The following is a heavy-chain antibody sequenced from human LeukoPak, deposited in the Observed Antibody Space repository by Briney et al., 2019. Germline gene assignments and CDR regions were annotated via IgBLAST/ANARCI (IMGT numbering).Heavy chain of an antibody. V-gene: IGHV1-2*02. Sequence: ASVKVSCKASGYTFTGYYMHWVRQAPGQGLEWMGWINPNSGGTNYAQKFQGRVTMTTETSTSTAYMELRSLRSDDTAVYYCARALGAVVTANNWFDPWGQGTLVTVSS. CDR1: GYTFTGYY. CDR3: ARALGAVVTANNWFDP. D-gene: IGHD2-21*02. CDR2: INPNSGGT. J-gene: IGHJ5*02.